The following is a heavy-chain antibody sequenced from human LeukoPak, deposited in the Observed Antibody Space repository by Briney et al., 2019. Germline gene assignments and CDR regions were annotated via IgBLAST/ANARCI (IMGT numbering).Heavy chain of an antibody. J-gene: IGHJ6*02. CDR2: MTPNSGNT. V-gene: IGHV1-8*01. Sequence: GASVKVSRKASGYTFTSYDINWVRQATGQGLEWMGWMTPNSGNTGYAQKLHGRVTITRNTSIGTAYMELSSLRSEDTAVYYCARVGFVVVPAAIPYYYYGMDVWGQGTTVTVSS. CDR1: GYTFTSYD. CDR3: ARVGFVVVPAAIPYYYYGMDV. D-gene: IGHD2-2*02.